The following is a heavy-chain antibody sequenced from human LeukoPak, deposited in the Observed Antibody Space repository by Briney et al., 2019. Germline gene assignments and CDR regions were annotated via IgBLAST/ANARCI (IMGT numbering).Heavy chain of an antibody. CDR2: ISGSGGST. J-gene: IGHJ6*03. CDR1: GFTFDDYG. CDR3: AKDSSGWFHYYYYYMDV. D-gene: IGHD6-19*01. V-gene: IGHV3-23*01. Sequence: GGSLRLSCAASGFTFDDYGMSWVRQAPGKGLEWVSAISGSGGSTYCADSVKGRFTISRDNSKNTLYLQMNSLRAEDTAVYYCAKDSSGWFHYYYYYMDVWGKGTTVTVSS.